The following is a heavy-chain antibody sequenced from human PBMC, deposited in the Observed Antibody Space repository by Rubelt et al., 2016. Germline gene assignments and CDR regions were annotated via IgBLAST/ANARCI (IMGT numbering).Heavy chain of an antibody. CDR1: GFTVSSNY. D-gene: IGHD4-11*01. J-gene: IGHJ3*02. CDR3: ARAGVTTADAFDI. CDR2: IYSGGST. V-gene: IGHV3-66*01. Sequence: EVQLVESGGGLVQPGGSLRLSCAASGFTVSSNYMSWVRQAPGKGLEWVSVIYSGGSTYYADSVKGRLTMPRDNSKTTRDLQMNSLRSEDTAVYYCARAGVTTADAFDIWGQGTMVTVSS.